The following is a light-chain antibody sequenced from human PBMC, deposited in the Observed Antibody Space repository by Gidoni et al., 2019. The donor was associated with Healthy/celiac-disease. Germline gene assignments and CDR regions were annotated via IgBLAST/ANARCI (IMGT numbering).Light chain of an antibody. CDR2: GAS. Sequence: EIVMTQSPATLSVSPGERATLSCRASQSVSSNLAWYQQKPGQAPRLLIYGASTRATGIPARFSGSGSGTEFTLTISSLQYEDFAVYYCQQYNNWPPVTFGQGTKVEIK. J-gene: IGKJ1*01. V-gene: IGKV3-15*01. CDR1: QSVSSN. CDR3: QQYNNWPPVT.